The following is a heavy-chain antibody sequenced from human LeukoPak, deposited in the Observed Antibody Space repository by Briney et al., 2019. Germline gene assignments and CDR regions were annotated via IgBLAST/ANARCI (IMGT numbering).Heavy chain of an antibody. Sequence: SETLSLTCTVSGGTISTSSYYFAWIRQPPGKGLEWIGSVYYSGSTYYHPSLKSRVTVSIDTSKNQFSLNLNSVTAADTAVYYCARAPSGVSFDYWGQGTLVTVSS. CDR3: ARAPSGVSFDY. J-gene: IGHJ4*02. CDR1: GGTISTSSYY. CDR2: VYYSGST. V-gene: IGHV4-39*07. D-gene: IGHD1-26*01.